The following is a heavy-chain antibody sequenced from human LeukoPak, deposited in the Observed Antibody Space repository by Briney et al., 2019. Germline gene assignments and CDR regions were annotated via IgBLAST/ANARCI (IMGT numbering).Heavy chain of an antibody. CDR1: GFTFSSYA. CDR3: ARDRDSSGLFDY. J-gene: IGHJ4*02. CDR2: ISYDGSNK. V-gene: IGHV3-30-3*01. D-gene: IGHD3-22*01. Sequence: PGGSLRLSCAASGFTFSSYAMHWVRQAPGKGLEWVAVISYDGSNKYYADSVKGRFTISRDNSKNTLCLQMNSLRTEDTAVYYCARDRDSSGLFDYWGQGTLVTVSS.